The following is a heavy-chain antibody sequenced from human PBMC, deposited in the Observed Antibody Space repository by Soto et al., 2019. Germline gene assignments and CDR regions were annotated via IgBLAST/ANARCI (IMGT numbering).Heavy chain of an antibody. CDR3: ASGDITATMAPPTPSYYYGMDV. J-gene: IGHJ6*02. CDR1: GGTFSSYA. V-gene: IGHV1-69*12. Sequence: QVQMVPSGAEVKKPGSSVKVSCKASGGTFSSYAISWVRQAPGQGLEWMGGIIPIFGTAKYAHKFQGRVTITADESTSTAYMELGSLRCEDTAVYYCASGDITATMAPPTPSYYYGMDVWGQGTTVTVSS. CDR2: IIPIFGTA. D-gene: IGHD3-10*01.